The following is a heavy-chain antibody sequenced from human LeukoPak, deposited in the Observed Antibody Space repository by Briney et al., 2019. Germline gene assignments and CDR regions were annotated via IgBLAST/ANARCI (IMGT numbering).Heavy chain of an antibody. CDR1: GCTFTRHS. J-gene: IGHJ4*02. CDR2: INPNGGRT. D-gene: IGHD6-19*01. Sequence: GASAKVSCKTSGCTFTRHSMHWVRQAPGQGLEWMGIINPNGGRTTYAQKIQGRVTMTRDMSTGTMYMEMSSLRSEDTAVYYCARDNNGWAWDYWGQGTLVTVPS. V-gene: IGHV1-46*01. CDR3: ARDNNGWAWDY.